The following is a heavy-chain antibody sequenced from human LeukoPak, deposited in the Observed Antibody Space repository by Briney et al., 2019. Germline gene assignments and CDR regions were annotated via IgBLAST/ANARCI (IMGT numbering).Heavy chain of an antibody. Sequence: GGSLRLSCAASGFTFDDYAMHWVRQAPGKGLEWVSGISWNSGSIGYADSVKGRFTISRDNSKNTLYLQMNSLRAEDTAVYYCARDSPLYYYDSSGYSVLDYWGQGTLVTVSS. CDR3: ARDSPLYYYDSSGYSVLDY. CDR1: GFTFDDYA. D-gene: IGHD3-22*01. CDR2: ISWNSGSI. V-gene: IGHV3-9*01. J-gene: IGHJ4*02.